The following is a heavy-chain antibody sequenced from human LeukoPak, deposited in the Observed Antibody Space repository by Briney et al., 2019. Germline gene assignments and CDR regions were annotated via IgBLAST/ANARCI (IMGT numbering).Heavy chain of an antibody. CDR2: IYYSGGT. CDR1: GGSISSSSYY. Sequence: SETLSLTCTVSGGSISSSSYYWGWIRQPPGKGLEWIGSIYYSGGTYYNPSLKSRVTISVDTSKNQFSLKLSSVTAADTAVYYCATLNDYYDSSGYPRLGPWGQGTLVTVSS. V-gene: IGHV4-39*01. CDR3: ATLNDYYDSSGYPRLGP. D-gene: IGHD3-22*01. J-gene: IGHJ5*02.